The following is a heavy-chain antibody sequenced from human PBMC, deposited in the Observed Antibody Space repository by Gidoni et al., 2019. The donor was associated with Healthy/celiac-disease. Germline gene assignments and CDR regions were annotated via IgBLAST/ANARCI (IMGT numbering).Heavy chain of an antibody. CDR3: ARNRRVDIVATISKWNYYYYYMDV. Sequence: QVQLQQWGAGLLKPSETLSLTCAVYGGSFSGYYWSWIRQPPGQGLEWIGEINHSGSTNYNPSLKSRVTISVDTSKNQFSLKLSSVTAADTAVYYCARNRRVDIVATISKWNYYYYYMDVWGKGTTVTVSS. CDR1: GGSFSGYY. D-gene: IGHD5-12*01. CDR2: INHSGST. J-gene: IGHJ6*03. V-gene: IGHV4-34*01.